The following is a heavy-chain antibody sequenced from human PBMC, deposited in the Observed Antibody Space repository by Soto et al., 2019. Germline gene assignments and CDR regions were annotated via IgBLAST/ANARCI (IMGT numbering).Heavy chain of an antibody. J-gene: IGHJ5*02. CDR2: IIPIFGTA. V-gene: IGHV1-69*13. CDR1: GGTFSSYA. CDR3: ARLGYCISTSCANWFDP. D-gene: IGHD2-2*01. Sequence: SVKVSCKASGGTFSSYAISWVRQAPGQGLEWMGGIIPIFGTANYAQKFQGRVTITADESTSTAYMELSSLRSEDTAVYYCARLGYCISTSCANWFDPWGQGTLVTVSS.